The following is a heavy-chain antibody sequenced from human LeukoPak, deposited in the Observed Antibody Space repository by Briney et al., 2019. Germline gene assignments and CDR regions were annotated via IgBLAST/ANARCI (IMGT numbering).Heavy chain of an antibody. CDR3: ARDLYCSGGSCSFNWFDP. Sequence: WASVKVSCKTSGGTFGSYAISWVRQAPGQGLEWMGGIIPIFGTANYAQKFQGRVTITADESTSTAYMELSSLRSEDTAVYYCARDLYCSGGSCSFNWFDPWGQGTLVTVSS. CDR2: IIPIFGTA. CDR1: GGTFGSYA. J-gene: IGHJ5*02. D-gene: IGHD2-15*01. V-gene: IGHV1-69*13.